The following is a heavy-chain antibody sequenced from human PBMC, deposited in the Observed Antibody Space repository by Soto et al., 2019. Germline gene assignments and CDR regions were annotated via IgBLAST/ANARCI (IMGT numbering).Heavy chain of an antibody. D-gene: IGHD1-26*01. J-gene: IGHJ4*02. CDR3: ARDLSAYSGSYFTNIDY. Sequence: QVQLVESGGGVVQPGRSLRLSCAASGFTCSSYAMHWVRQAPGKGLEWVAVISYDGSNKYYADSVKGRFTISRDNDKNTLYLQMNSLRAEDTAVYYCARDLSAYSGSYFTNIDYWGQGTLVTVSS. CDR2: ISYDGSNK. V-gene: IGHV3-30-3*01. CDR1: GFTCSSYA.